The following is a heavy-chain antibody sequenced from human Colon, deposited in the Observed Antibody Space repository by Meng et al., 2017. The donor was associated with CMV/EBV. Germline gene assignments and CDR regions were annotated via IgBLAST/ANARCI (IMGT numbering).Heavy chain of an antibody. CDR3: AKDEVPNNIDY. Sequence: EIPLVECGGGVFQSGWSLRLSCAASGFTVNTYFMSWVRQAPGKGLEWVSIIYPDGRPFYADSVQGRFTISTDNSKNTLYLQMNSLRAEDTATYYCAKDEVPNNIDYWGQGTLVTVSS. CDR2: IYPDGRP. CDR1: GFTVNTYF. D-gene: IGHD1/OR15-1a*01. V-gene: IGHV3-53*01. J-gene: IGHJ4*02.